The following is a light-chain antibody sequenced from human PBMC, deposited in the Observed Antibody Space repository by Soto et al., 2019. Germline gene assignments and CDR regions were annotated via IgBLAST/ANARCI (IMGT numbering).Light chain of an antibody. CDR1: GSNIGAGYD. CDR2: GDS. CDR3: QSYDSTLDARYV. Sequence: QPVLTQPPSVSGAPGQRVTISCTGSGSNIGAGYDVHWYQHRPGTAPKLLVFGDSHRPSGVPDRFSGSKSGTSASLAITGLQAEAEGDYYCQSYDSTLDARYVFGTGTKLTVL. V-gene: IGLV1-40*01. J-gene: IGLJ1*01.